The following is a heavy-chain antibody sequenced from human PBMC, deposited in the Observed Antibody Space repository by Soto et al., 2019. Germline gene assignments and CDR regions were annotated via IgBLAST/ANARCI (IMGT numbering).Heavy chain of an antibody. V-gene: IGHV1-3*01. CDR2: INAGNGNT. Sequence: ASVKVSCKASGYTFTSYAMHWVRQAPGQRLEWMGWINAGNGNTKYSQKFQGRVTITRDTSASTAYMELSSLRSEDTAVYYCARDLWVPSSGWYYYGIDVWGQGTTVTVSS. CDR3: ARDLWVPSSGWYYYGIDV. CDR1: GYTFTSYA. D-gene: IGHD6-19*01. J-gene: IGHJ6*02.